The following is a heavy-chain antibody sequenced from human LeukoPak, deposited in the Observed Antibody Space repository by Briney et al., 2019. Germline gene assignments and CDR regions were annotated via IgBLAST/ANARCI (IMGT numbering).Heavy chain of an antibody. Sequence: GGSLRLSCAASGFIFSSYGMSWVRQAPGKGLEWVSFMSGSGDSTYYADSVKGRFTISRDNAKNSLYLQMNSLRAEDTAVYYCARVRGVIPTADYWGQGTLVTVSS. V-gene: IGHV3-23*01. D-gene: IGHD3-10*01. CDR1: GFIFSSYG. CDR2: MSGSGDST. CDR3: ARVRGVIPTADY. J-gene: IGHJ4*02.